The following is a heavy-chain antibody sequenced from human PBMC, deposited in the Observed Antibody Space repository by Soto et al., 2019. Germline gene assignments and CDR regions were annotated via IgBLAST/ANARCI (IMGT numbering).Heavy chain of an antibody. CDR2: ISAYNGNT. CDR1: GYTFTSYG. V-gene: IGHV1-18*01. J-gene: IGHJ6*02. CDR3: ARVGVLGYNYGQGPQYYYYGMDV. Sequence: ASVKVSCKASGYTFTSYGISWVRQAPGQGLEWMGWISAYNGNTNYAQKLQGRVTMTTDTSTSTAYMELRSLRSDDTAVYYCARVGVLGYNYGQGPQYYYYGMDVWGQGTTVTVSS. D-gene: IGHD5-18*01.